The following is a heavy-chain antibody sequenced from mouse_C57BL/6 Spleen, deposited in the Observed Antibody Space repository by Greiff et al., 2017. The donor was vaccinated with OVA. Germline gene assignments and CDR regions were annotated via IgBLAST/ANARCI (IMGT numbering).Heavy chain of an antibody. Sequence: EVQLQQSGAELVRPGASVKLSCTASGFNIKDDYMHWVKQRPEQGLEWIGWIDPENGDTEYASKFQGKATITADTSSNTAYLQLSSLTSEDTAVYYCTTRYGSSYWFAYWGQGTLFTVSA. J-gene: IGHJ3*01. CDR3: TTRYGSSYWFAY. CDR1: GFNIKDDY. CDR2: IDPENGDT. V-gene: IGHV14-4*01. D-gene: IGHD1-1*01.